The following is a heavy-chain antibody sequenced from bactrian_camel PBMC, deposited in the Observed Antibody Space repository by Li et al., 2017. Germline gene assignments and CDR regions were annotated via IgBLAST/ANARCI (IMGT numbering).Heavy chain of an antibody. CDR3: AADRGYGLDCDDASGY. J-gene: IGHJ6*01. CDR2: IKDDGTT. V-gene: IGHV3S53*01. D-gene: IGHD3*01. Sequence: HVQLVESGGGLVQPGGSLRLSCAASGISYSVPRYSMAWFRQAPGKAREGVADIKDDGTTSYTDSVKGRFTISRNNAKRTVYLQMNSLKPGDTAVYYCAADRGYGLDCDDASGYWGQGTQVTVS. CDR1: GISYSVPR.